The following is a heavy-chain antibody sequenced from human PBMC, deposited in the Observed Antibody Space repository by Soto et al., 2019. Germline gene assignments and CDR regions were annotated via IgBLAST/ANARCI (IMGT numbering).Heavy chain of an antibody. D-gene: IGHD3-16*02. CDR1: GFTFSSYG. J-gene: IGHJ3*02. Sequence: GGSLRLSCAASGFTFSSYGMHWVRQAPGKGLEWVAVIWYDGSNKYYADSVKGRFTISRDNSKNTLYLQMNSLRAEDTAVYYCARDRYYDYVWGSYRYTHDAFDIWGQGTMVT. V-gene: IGHV3-33*01. CDR2: IWYDGSNK. CDR3: ARDRYYDYVWGSYRYTHDAFDI.